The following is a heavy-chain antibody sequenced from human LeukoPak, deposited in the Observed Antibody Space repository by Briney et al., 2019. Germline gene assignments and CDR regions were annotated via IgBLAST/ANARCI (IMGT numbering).Heavy chain of an antibody. D-gene: IGHD3-22*01. CDR3: ARVQYYYDSSGYLWYFDY. CDR2: IRFDGSIE. V-gene: IGHV3-30*02. CDR1: GFTFSSYG. Sequence: GGSLRLSCAASGFTFSSYGMHWVRQAPGKGLEWVAFIRFDGSIEYYADSVKGRFTISRDNSKNTLYLQMNSLRAEDTAVYYCARVQYYYDSSGYLWYFDYWGQGTLVTVSS. J-gene: IGHJ4*02.